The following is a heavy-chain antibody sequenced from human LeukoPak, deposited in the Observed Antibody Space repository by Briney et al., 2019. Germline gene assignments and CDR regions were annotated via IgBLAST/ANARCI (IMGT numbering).Heavy chain of an antibody. Sequence: VGSLRLSCAASGFTFSSYWMHWVRQAPGKGLVWVSRIKSDGSTTTHADSVKGRFTNSRDNAKNTLYLQMNSLRAEDMAVYYCARVVDTHFDYWGQGTLVTVSS. CDR3: ARVVDTHFDY. V-gene: IGHV3-74*01. CDR2: IKSDGSTT. D-gene: IGHD5-18*01. CDR1: GFTFSSYW. J-gene: IGHJ4*02.